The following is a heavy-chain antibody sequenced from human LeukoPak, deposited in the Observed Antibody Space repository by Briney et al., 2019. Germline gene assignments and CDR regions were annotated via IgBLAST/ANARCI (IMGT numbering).Heavy chain of an antibody. Sequence: GGSLRLSCAASGFTFSTHGMSWVRQAPGKGLEWVSTISCSGGRTYYADSVKGRFTISRRSSQNTLFLPMNRLTAQGPAVSYCAKAPVTTCRGAYCYPFDYWGQGTLVTVSS. J-gene: IGHJ4*02. V-gene: IGHV3-23*01. CDR1: GFTFSTHG. CDR2: ISCSGGRT. CDR3: AKAPVTTCRGAYCYPFDY. D-gene: IGHD2-21*01.